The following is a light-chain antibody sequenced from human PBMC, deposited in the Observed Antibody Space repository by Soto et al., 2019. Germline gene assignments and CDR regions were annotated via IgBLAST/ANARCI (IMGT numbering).Light chain of an antibody. J-gene: IGLJ3*02. CDR3: SSYAGSNNWV. Sequence: QSVLTQPPSASGSPGQSVTISCTGTSSDVGGYNYVSWYQQHPGKAPKLMIYEVSKRPSGVADRFSGSKSGNTASLTVSVLQAEDEADYYCSSYAGSNNWVFGGGTKVTV. V-gene: IGLV2-8*01. CDR1: SSDVGGYNY. CDR2: EVS.